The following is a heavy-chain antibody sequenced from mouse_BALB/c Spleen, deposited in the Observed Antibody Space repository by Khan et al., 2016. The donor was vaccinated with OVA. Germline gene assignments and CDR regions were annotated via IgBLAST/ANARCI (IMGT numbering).Heavy chain of an antibody. V-gene: IGHV1-84*02. D-gene: IGHD6-1*01. CDR3: AGSAVVSTRDASDY. J-gene: IGHJ4*01. Sequence: QVQLQQSGPELVKPGASVKISCKASGYTFTDYYIKWVKQKPGQGLEWIGWIYPGSANTKYNEKLKGKATLTVDTSSSTAYMQLSSLTSEDTAVXFCAGSAVVSTRDASDYWGQGTSVTVSS. CDR1: GYTFTDYY. CDR2: IYPGSANT.